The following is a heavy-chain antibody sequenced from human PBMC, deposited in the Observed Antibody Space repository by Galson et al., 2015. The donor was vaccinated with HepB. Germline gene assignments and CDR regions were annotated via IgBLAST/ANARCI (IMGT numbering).Heavy chain of an antibody. D-gene: IGHD3-22*01. CDR1: GYNFANYW. V-gene: IGHV5-51*01. J-gene: IGHJ6*02. CDR3: ARLMAYDSSGSPSRYYHDKGMDV. CDR2: IYPGDSDT. Sequence: QSGAEVKKPGESLKISCKGFGYNFANYWIAWVRQMPGKGLEWMGIIYPGDSDTRYSPSFQGQVTISADKSISTAYVQWSSLQASDTAMYYCARLMAYDSSGSPSRYYHDKGMDVWGQGTTVTVSS.